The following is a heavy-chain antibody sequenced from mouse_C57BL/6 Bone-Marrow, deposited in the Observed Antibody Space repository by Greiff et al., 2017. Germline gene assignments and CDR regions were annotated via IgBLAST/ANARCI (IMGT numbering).Heavy chain of an antibody. CDR1: GFNFTDYY. V-gene: IGHV14-2*01. Sequence: VQLQQSGAELVKPGASVKLSCTASGFNFTDYYMHWVKQRTEQGLEWIGRIDPEDGETKYAPKFQGKATLTADTSSNTAYLQLSSLTSEDTAVYYCARGFYYDYPAWFAYWGQGTLVTVSA. CDR2: IDPEDGET. J-gene: IGHJ3*01. CDR3: ARGFYYDYPAWFAY. D-gene: IGHD2-4*01.